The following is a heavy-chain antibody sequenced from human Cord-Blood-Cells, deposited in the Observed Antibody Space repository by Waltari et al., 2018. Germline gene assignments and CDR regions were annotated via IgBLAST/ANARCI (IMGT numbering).Heavy chain of an antibody. V-gene: IGHV1-2*06. CDR3: AREIPYYYYGMDV. CDR1: GYTFTGYY. CDR2: INPNSGGT. J-gene: IGHJ6*02. Sequence: QVQLVQSGAEVKKPGASVKVSCKASGYTFTGYYMDWVRQAPGQGLEWKGRINPNSGGTNYAQKFQGRVTMTRDTTISTAYMELSRLRSVDTAVYYCAREIPYYYYGMDVWGQGTTVTVSS.